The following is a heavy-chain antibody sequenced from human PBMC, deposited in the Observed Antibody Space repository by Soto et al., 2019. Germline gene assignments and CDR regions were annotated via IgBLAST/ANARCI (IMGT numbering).Heavy chain of an antibody. D-gene: IGHD3-3*01. Sequence: SETLSLTCTVSGGSISSYYWSWIRQPPGKGLEWIGYIYYSGSTNYNPSLKSRVTISVDTSKNQFSLKLSSVTAADTAVYCCAGGITIFSAYWGQGTLVTVSS. CDR2: IYYSGST. CDR1: GGSISSYY. J-gene: IGHJ4*02. V-gene: IGHV4-59*01. CDR3: AGGITIFSAY.